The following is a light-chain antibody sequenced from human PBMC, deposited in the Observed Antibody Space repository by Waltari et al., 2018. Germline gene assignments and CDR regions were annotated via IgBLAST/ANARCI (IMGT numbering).Light chain of an antibody. CDR2: WTS. Sequence: DIVMTQSPESLAGSLGERATISCKTSESVLYSSNNKNHLAWYQQKPGQPPRLLLYWTSTRGSGVPDRFIGSGSETDFTLTVTSLQAEDVAVYYCQQYYNTPLTFGGGTKVEVK. CDR3: QQYYNTPLT. CDR1: ESVLYSSNNKNH. V-gene: IGKV4-1*01. J-gene: IGKJ4*01.